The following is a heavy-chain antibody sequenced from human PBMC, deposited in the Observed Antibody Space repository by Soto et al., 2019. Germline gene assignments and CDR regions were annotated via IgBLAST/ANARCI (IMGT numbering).Heavy chain of an antibody. CDR1: GFTFSSYA. CDR2: ISGSGDST. D-gene: IGHD1-26*01. Sequence: EVQLLESGGGLVQPGGSLRLSCAASGFTFSSYAMRWVRQAPGKGLEWVSAISGSGDSTYYADSVKGRFTISRDNSKNKRYLERNSRRAEDPGVYFWARRGSGSYYDYWGQGTLVTVSS. V-gene: IGHV3-23*01. J-gene: IGHJ4*02. CDR3: ARRGSGSYYDY.